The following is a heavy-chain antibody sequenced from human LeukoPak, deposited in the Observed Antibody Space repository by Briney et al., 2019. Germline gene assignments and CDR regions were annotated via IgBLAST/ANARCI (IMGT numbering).Heavy chain of an antibody. CDR2: LKQDGSEK. Sequence: GGSLRLSCAASGFTFSSYWMSWVRQAPGKGLEWVANLKQDGSEKYYVDSVKGRFTISRDNAKNSLYLQMNSLRAEDTAVYYYARDPYYDFWSGFLGDYWGQGTLVTVSS. J-gene: IGHJ4*02. CDR1: GFTFSSYW. V-gene: IGHV3-7*01. CDR3: ARDPYYDFWSGFLGDY. D-gene: IGHD3-3*01.